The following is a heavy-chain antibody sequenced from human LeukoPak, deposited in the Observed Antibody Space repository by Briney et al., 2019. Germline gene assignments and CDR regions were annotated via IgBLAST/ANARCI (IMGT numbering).Heavy chain of an antibody. Sequence: ASVKVSCKASGYTFTSYGISWVRQAPGQGLEWMGWISAYNGNTNYAQKLQGRVTMTTDTSTSAAYMELRSLRSDDTAVYYCARDSSGWYYFDYWGQGTLVTVSS. D-gene: IGHD6-19*01. CDR3: ARDSSGWYYFDY. J-gene: IGHJ4*02. CDR1: GYTFTSYG. V-gene: IGHV1-18*01. CDR2: ISAYNGNT.